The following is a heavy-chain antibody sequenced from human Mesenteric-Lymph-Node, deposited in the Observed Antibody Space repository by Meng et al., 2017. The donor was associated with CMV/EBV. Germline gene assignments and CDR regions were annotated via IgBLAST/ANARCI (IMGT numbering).Heavy chain of an antibody. CDR3: ARAHCSSTSCYAYYYGMDV. J-gene: IGHJ6*02. CDR2: MNPNSGNT. D-gene: IGHD2-2*01. V-gene: IGHV1-8*03. Sequence: ASVKVSCKASGYTFTSYYMHWVRQAPGQGLEWMGWMNPNSGNTGYAQKFQGRVTITRNTSISTAYMELSSLRSEDTAVYYCARAHCSSTSCYAYYYGMDVWGQGTTVTVSS. CDR1: GYTFTSYY.